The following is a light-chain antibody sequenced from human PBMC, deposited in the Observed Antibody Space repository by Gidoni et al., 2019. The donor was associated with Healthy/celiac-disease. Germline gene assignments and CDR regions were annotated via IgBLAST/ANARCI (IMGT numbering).Light chain of an antibody. CDR1: QSVSSSY. CDR2: GAS. V-gene: IGKV3-20*01. CDR3: QQYGSSFT. J-gene: IGKJ3*01. Sequence: EILFTQSPGTLSLSPGERATLSCRASQSVSSSYLAWYQQKPGQAPRLLIYGASSRATGIPDRFSGSGSGTDFTLTISRLEPEEFAVYYGQQYGSSFTFGPGTKVEIK.